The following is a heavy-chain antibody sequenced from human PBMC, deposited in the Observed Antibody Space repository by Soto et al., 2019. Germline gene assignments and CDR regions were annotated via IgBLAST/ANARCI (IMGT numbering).Heavy chain of an antibody. Sequence: QVQLVQSGAEVQKPGSSVKVSCKASGGTLDSQGISWFRQAPGQGLEWMGRITPVSETANYAQRFQGRVTITADKATSTAYMELSGLRTDDTAVYSCASGRLTATKAGARGDFAIWGQGTRIIVSS. CDR3: ASGRLTATKAGARGDFAI. V-gene: IGHV1-69*06. CDR2: ITPVSETA. J-gene: IGHJ6*01. D-gene: IGHD3-16*01. CDR1: GGTLDSQG.